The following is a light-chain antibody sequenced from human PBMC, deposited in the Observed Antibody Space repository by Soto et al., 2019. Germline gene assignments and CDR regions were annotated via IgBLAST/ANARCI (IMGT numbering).Light chain of an antibody. J-gene: IGKJ1*01. CDR2: AAS. Sequence: EIVMTQSPATLSVSPEERATLSCRASQSVRNNLAWYQQKPGLPPRLLIYAASTRATGIPARFSGNGSETEFTLTIDSLQSEDYALYYCQQYNKWPPWTFGQGTKVDIK. CDR3: QQYNKWPPWT. CDR1: QSVRNN. V-gene: IGKV3-15*01.